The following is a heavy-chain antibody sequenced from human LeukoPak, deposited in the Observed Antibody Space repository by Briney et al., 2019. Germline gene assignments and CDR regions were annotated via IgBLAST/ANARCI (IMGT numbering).Heavy chain of an antibody. V-gene: IGHV4-39*01. J-gene: IGHJ4*02. CDR3: ARQRAWFGEWAFDN. CDR1: DDSISSRTFY. Sequence: ASETLSLTCTVSDDSISSRTFYWGWTRQPPGRGLEWIGSFKSGDTTYYMSSLKSRVTLFVDTSRKQSSLELTSVTAADTAVYYCARQRAWFGEWAFDNWGQGTLVTVSS. CDR2: FKSGDTT. D-gene: IGHD3-10*01.